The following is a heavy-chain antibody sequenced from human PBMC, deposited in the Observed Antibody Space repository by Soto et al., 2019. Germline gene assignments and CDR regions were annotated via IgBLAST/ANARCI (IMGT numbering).Heavy chain of an antibody. CDR3: ARLGLSGGPDY. D-gene: IGHD2-15*01. CDR2: IYYSGST. Sequence: SETLSLTCTVSGGSISSYYWSWIRQPPGKGLEWIGYIYYSGSTNYNPSLKSRVTISVDTSKNQFSLKLSSVTAADTAVYYCARLGLSGGPDYWGQGPLVTVSS. CDR1: GGSISSYY. V-gene: IGHV4-59*08. J-gene: IGHJ4*02.